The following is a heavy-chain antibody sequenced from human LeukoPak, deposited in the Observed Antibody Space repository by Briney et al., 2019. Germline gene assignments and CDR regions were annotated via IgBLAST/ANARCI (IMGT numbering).Heavy chain of an antibody. V-gene: IGHV4-38-2*01. CDR3: ARGQWLVPIDY. Sequence: SETLSLTCAVSGYSISSGYYWGWIRLPPGKGLEWIGTVYHSGSTYYNPSLKSRVTIAVDTSKNQLSLKLSSVTAADTAVYYCARGQWLVPIDYWGQGTLVTVSS. J-gene: IGHJ4*02. CDR1: GYSISSGYY. D-gene: IGHD6-19*01. CDR2: VYHSGST.